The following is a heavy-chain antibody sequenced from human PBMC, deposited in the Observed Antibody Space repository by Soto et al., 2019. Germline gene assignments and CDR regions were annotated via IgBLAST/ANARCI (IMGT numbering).Heavy chain of an antibody. Sequence: GSGPTLVNPTQTLTLTCTFSGFSLSTSGMCVSWIRQPPGKALEWLALIDWDDDKYYSTSLKTRLTISKDTSKNQVVLTMTNMDPVDTATYYCARGGVGPDYYYYGMDVWGQGTTVTVSS. J-gene: IGHJ6*02. CDR3: ARGGVGPDYYYYGMDV. V-gene: IGHV2-70*01. CDR1: GFSLSTSGMC. CDR2: IDWDDDK. D-gene: IGHD3-3*01.